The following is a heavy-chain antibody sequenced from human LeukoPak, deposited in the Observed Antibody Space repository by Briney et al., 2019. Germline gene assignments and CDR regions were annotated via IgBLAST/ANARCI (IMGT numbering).Heavy chain of an antibody. CDR2: ISSHGGST. CDR1: GFTFSSHV. CDR3: ARDRGSGSYYNDAVDY. D-gene: IGHD3-10*01. Sequence: GGSLRLSCAASGFTFSSHVMLWVRQAPGKGLEYVSAISSHGGSTYYADSVKGRFTISRDNAKNTLYLQMNSLRAEDMAVYYCARDRGSGSYYNDAVDYWGQGTLVTVSS. J-gene: IGHJ4*02. V-gene: IGHV3-64*02.